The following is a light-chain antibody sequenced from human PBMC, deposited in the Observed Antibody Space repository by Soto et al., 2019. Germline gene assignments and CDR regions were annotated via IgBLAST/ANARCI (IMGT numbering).Light chain of an antibody. Sequence: QSALTQPASVSGSPGQSITISCTGTSSDVGGYNYVSWFQQHPGKAPKLMIYVVSNRPSGISNRFSGSKSGNTASLTISGLQAEDEADYYCSSYTTSSSWVFAGGTQLTVL. CDR3: SSYTTSSSWV. CDR2: VVS. V-gene: IGLV2-14*01. CDR1: SSDVGGYNY. J-gene: IGLJ3*02.